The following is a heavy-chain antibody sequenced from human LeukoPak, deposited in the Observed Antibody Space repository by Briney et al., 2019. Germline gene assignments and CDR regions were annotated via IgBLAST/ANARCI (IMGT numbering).Heavy chain of an antibody. D-gene: IGHD2-2*01. CDR1: GFTFSDYS. CDR3: ARDTKYAFDN. V-gene: IGHV3-48*01. Sequence: GGSLRLSCAASGFTFSDYSMNWVRQAPGKGLEWISYVGISSGNTKYADSVKGRFTISGDKAKNSLYLQMNSLRVENTAVYYCARDTKYAFDNWGQGTLVTVSS. CDR2: VGISSGNT. J-gene: IGHJ4*02.